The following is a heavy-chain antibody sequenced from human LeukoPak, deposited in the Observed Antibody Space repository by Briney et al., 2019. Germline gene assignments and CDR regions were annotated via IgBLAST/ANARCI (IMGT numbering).Heavy chain of an antibody. V-gene: IGHV3-30*02. J-gene: IGHJ4*02. D-gene: IGHD3-16*01. CDR3: AKPGEGD. CDR2: IRYDGSNK. CDR1: GITFSTYA. Sequence: PGGSLRLSCAASGITFSTYAMSWVRQAPGKGLEWVAFIRYDGSNKYYADSVKGRFTISRDNSKNTLYLQMNSLRAEDTAVYYCAKPGEGDWGQGTLVTVSS.